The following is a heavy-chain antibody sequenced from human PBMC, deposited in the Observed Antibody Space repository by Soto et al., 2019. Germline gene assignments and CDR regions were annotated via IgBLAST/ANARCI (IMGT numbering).Heavy chain of an antibody. CDR2: IYHSGST. CDR3: ARDKYLVHGGNSKGVDY. D-gene: IGHD2-21*02. CDR1: GYSISSGYY. V-gene: IGHV4-38-2*02. J-gene: IGHJ4*02. Sequence: SETLSLTCAVSGYSISSGYYWGWIRQPPGKGLEWIGSIYHSGSTYYNPSLKSRVTISVDTSKNQFSLKLSSVTAADTAVYYCARDKYLVHGGNSKGVDYWGQGTLVTVS.